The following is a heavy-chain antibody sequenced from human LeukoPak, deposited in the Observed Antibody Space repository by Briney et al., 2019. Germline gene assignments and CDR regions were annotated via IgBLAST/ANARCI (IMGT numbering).Heavy chain of an antibody. D-gene: IGHD5-18*01. CDR2: ISWNSGSI. Sequence: GGSLRLSCAAPGFTFDDYAMHWVRHAPGKGLEWVSGISWNSGSIGYADSVKGRFTISRDNAKNTLYLQMNSLSAEDTAVYYCARGASGYSYGWGQGTLVTVSS. V-gene: IGHV3-9*01. J-gene: IGHJ4*02. CDR1: GFTFDDYA. CDR3: ARGASGYSYG.